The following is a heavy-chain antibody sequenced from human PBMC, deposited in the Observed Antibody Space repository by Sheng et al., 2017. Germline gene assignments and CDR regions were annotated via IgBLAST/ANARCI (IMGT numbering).Heavy chain of an antibody. CDR1: GVTFSYYG. D-gene: IGHD5-12*01. V-gene: IGHV3-30*19. Sequence: QVQLVESGGGVVQPGRSLRLSCAASGVTFSYYGMHWVRQAPGRGLECVGVTSYDGTDKYYAGSVKGRFSISRDSSKNTVYLQMNSLRVEDTAVYYCARAQGDGYNEIDYWGQGTLVTVSS. CDR3: ARAQGDGYNEIDY. CDR2: TSYDGTDK. J-gene: IGHJ4*02.